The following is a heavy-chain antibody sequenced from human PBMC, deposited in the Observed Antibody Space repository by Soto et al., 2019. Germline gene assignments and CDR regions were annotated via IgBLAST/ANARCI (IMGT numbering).Heavy chain of an antibody. CDR3: ARDRSLMITFGGVIVPDAFDI. V-gene: IGHV3-33*01. D-gene: IGHD3-16*02. Sequence: QVQLVESGGGVVQPGRSLRLSCAASGFTFSSYGMHWVRQAPGKGLEWVAVIWYDGSNKYYADSVKGRFTISRDNSKNTLYLQMNSLRAEDTAVYYCARDRSLMITFGGVIVPDAFDIWGQGTMVTVSS. CDR2: IWYDGSNK. J-gene: IGHJ3*02. CDR1: GFTFSSYG.